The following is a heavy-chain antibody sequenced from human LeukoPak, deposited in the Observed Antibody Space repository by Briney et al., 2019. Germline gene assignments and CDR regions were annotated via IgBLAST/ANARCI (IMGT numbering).Heavy chain of an antibody. CDR2: ISRDGNII. V-gene: IGHV3-11*01. J-gene: IGHJ4*02. Sequence: GGSLRLSCAASGFSFSDHHMSWVRQVPGKGLEWLAYISRDGNIIVYADSVKGRFTISRDSAKQSVYLEMKSLRPEDTAVYYCARYVLLMDYWGQGTLVTVSS. CDR3: ARYVLLMDY. D-gene: IGHD3-16*01. CDR1: GFSFSDHH.